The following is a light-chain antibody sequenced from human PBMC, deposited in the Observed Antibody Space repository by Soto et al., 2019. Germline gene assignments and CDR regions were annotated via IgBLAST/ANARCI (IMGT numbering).Light chain of an antibody. V-gene: IGKV3-15*01. CDR2: GAY. J-gene: IGKJ2*01. CDR1: QSISNH. CDR3: QQYSGWPYP. Sequence: EIVMTQSPATLAVSPGESATLSCRASQSISNHLTWYQQKPGQPPRLLIYGAYTRATGIPARFSGSGSGTEFTLTISNVQSEDFAVYYCQQYSGWPYPFGHGTKLEIK.